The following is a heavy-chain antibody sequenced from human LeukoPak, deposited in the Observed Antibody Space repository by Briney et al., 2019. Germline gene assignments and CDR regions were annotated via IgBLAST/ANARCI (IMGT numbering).Heavy chain of an antibody. V-gene: IGHV3-73*01. CDR1: GYTFSGSA. D-gene: IGHD3-3*01. CDR2: IRSQANSYAT. CDR3: TSLTSTRDFWSGYYAIDY. J-gene: IGHJ4*02. Sequence: GGSLRLSCAASGYTFSGSAMHWVRQASGKGREWVGRIRSQANSYATAYAASVKGRFTISRDDSKNTAYLQMNSLKTEDTAVYYSTSLTSTRDFWSGYYAIDYWGQGTLVTVSS.